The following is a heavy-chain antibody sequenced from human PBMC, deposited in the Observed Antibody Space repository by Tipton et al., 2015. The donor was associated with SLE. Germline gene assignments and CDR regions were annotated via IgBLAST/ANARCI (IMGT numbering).Heavy chain of an antibody. V-gene: IGHV3-23*01. D-gene: IGHD3-3*01. Sequence: SLRLSCSPSGFSFSTYGMAWVRQPPGKGLEWVSTIRNGGGKSDGKTYYAESVRGRFTISRDTSKNTTYLQMDSLRAEDTALYYCAKGKRTIYDHDAFDMWGQGTVVTVSS. CDR1: GFSFSTYG. J-gene: IGHJ3*02. CDR2: IRNGGGKSDGKT. CDR3: AKGKRTIYDHDAFDM.